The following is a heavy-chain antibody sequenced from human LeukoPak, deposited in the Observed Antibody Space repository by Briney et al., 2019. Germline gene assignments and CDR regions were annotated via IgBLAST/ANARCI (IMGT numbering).Heavy chain of an antibody. CDR1: GGSISGYY. D-gene: IGHD1-26*01. Sequence: SSETLSLTCTVSGGSISGYYLTWIRQPPGKGLEWIGEINHSGSTNYNPSLKSRVTISVDTSKNQFSLKLSSVTAADTAMYYCAKSGGYGLIDYWGQGTLVTVSS. CDR2: INHSGST. CDR3: AKSGGYGLIDY. J-gene: IGHJ4*02. V-gene: IGHV4-34*01.